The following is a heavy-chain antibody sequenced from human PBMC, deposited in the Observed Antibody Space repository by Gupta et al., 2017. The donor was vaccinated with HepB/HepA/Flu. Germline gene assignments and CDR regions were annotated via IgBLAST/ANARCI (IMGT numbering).Heavy chain of an antibody. Sequence: QVQLVQSGAEVKNPGASVKLSCKAYGYTFRNYGFTWVRQAPGQGLEWIGWISAYNGRTDYAQKLQGRVSMTTDPSTTTAYMELRSLRSDDTAVYYCGRWGPVYYYMDVWGKGTTGTVSS. CDR1: GYTFRNYG. V-gene: IGHV1-18*01. J-gene: IGHJ6*03. CDR3: GRWGPVYYYMDV. CDR2: ISAYNGRT. D-gene: IGHD3-16*01.